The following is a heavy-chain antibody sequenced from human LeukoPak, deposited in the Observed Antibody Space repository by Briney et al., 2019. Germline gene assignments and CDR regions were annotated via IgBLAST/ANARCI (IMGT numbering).Heavy chain of an antibody. CDR1: GGSISSYY. V-gene: IGHV4-4*07. Sequence: SETLSLTCTVSGGSISSYYWSWIRQPAGKGLEWIGRIHTSGSTNYNPSLKSRVTMSVDTSKNQFSLKLSSVTAADTAVYYCAKDPTWDIVVVVAAFWFDPWGQGTLVTVSS. CDR3: AKDPTWDIVVVVAAFWFDP. D-gene: IGHD2-15*01. CDR2: IHTSGST. J-gene: IGHJ5*02.